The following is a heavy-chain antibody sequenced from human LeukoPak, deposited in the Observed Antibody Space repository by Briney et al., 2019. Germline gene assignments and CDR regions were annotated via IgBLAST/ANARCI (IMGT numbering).Heavy chain of an antibody. D-gene: IGHD1-7*01. CDR2: INHSGST. V-gene: IGHV4-34*01. CDR3: ARARELPGYYYYYMDV. CDR1: GGSFSGYY. J-gene: IGHJ6*03. Sequence: PSETLSLTCAVYGGSFSGYYWSWIRRPPGKGLEWIGEINHSGSTNYNPSLKSRVTILVDTSKNQFSLKLSSVTAADTAVYYCARARELPGYYYYYMDVWGKGTTVTVSS.